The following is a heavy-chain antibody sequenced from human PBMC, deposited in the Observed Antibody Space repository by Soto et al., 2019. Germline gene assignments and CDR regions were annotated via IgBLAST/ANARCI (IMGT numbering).Heavy chain of an antibody. Sequence: PSQTLSLTCDISGDSVSSNSAAWNWIRQSPARGLELLGRTYYRSKWYNDYAVSVKSRITIKPDTSKNQFSLQLNSVTPEDTAVYYYATGPRVSGVYCSSTSRYSTALDYSNPMGYFDYWGQGTLVTVSS. CDR2: TYYRSKWYN. CDR3: ATGPRVSGVYCSSTSRYSTALDYSNPMGYFDY. J-gene: IGHJ4*02. CDR1: GDSVSSNSAA. D-gene: IGHD2-2*01. V-gene: IGHV6-1*01.